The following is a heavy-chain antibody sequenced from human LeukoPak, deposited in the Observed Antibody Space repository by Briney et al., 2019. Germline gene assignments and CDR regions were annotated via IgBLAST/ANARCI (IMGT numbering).Heavy chain of an antibody. J-gene: IGHJ4*02. Sequence: SVKVSCKASGGTFTNYAINWVRQAPGQGLEWMGRINPILGVTNYAQKFQGRVTITADQSTSTAYMELSSLRSEDTAVYYCARGGGVDILTGFQYWGQGTLVTVSS. CDR1: GGTFTNYA. CDR2: INPILGVT. D-gene: IGHD3-9*01. V-gene: IGHV1-69*04. CDR3: ARGGGVDILTGFQY.